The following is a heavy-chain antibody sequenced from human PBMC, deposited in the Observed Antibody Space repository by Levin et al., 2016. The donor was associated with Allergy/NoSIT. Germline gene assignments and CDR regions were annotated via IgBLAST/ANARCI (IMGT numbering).Heavy chain of an antibody. CDR3: ARQGSIRQQLPYS. Sequence: WIRQPPGKGLEWIGTIYYSGSTSYNPSLKSRLTISVDTSKNQFSLKLRSVTAADTAVYYCARQGSIRQQLPYSWGQGTLVTVSS. D-gene: IGHD6-13*01. CDR2: IYYSGST. J-gene: IGHJ4*02. V-gene: IGHV4-39*01.